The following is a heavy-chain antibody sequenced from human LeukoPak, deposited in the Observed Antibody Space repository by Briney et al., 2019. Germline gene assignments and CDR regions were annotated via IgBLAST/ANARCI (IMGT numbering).Heavy chain of an antibody. CDR1: GFTFSSYA. D-gene: IGHD3-22*01. Sequence: GGSLRLSCAASGFTFSSYAMSWVRQAPGKGLEWVSAIRASGGSTHYADSVKGRFTISRDNSRNTLYLQMNSLRAEDTAVYHCATGYYDSDRRNWFDPWGQGTLVTVSS. CDR2: IRASGGST. V-gene: IGHV3-23*01. J-gene: IGHJ5*02. CDR3: ATGYYDSDRRNWFDP.